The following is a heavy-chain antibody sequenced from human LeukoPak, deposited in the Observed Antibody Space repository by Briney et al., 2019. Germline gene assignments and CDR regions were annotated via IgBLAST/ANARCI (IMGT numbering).Heavy chain of an antibody. CDR1: GFVFSTNY. CDR2: IYKDGRT. Sequence: GGSLRLSCAASGFVFSTNYMTWVRQPPGKGLEWVSVIYKDGRTFYTDSVKGRFTISRDNSKNTVYLQMSSLRVEDTAVYYCAKSLTYYHENSDSIWGQGTLVTVSS. V-gene: IGHV3-53*01. D-gene: IGHD3-22*01. J-gene: IGHJ4*02. CDR3: AKSLTYYHENSDSI.